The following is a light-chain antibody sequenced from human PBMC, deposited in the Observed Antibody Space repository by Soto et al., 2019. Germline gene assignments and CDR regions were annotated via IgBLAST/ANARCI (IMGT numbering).Light chain of an antibody. CDR3: QQYNNWPPWT. Sequence: EVVLTQSPGTXSXXPXXXXXXXXGXXQSISSSYLAWYQQKPGQAPRLLIYGASTRATGIPPRFSGSGSGTEFTLTISSLQPEDFAVYYCQQYNNWPPWTFGQGTKVDIK. CDR1: QSISSSY. V-gene: IGKV3-15*01. CDR2: GAS. J-gene: IGKJ1*01.